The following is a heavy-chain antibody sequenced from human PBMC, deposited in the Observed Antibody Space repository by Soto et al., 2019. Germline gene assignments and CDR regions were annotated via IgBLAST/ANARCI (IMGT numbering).Heavy chain of an antibody. V-gene: IGHV1-18*01. J-gene: IGHJ4*02. Sequence: QVQLVQSGAEVKKPGASVKVSCKASGYTFTTYGISWVRQAPGQGLEWMGWINGYNGNTNYAQKLQGRVTMTTDTSTSKAYMELRSLRSDDTAVYYWARDPVAGTYFDYWGQGTLVTVSS. CDR2: INGYNGNT. CDR3: ARDPVAGTYFDY. D-gene: IGHD6-19*01. CDR1: GYTFTTYG.